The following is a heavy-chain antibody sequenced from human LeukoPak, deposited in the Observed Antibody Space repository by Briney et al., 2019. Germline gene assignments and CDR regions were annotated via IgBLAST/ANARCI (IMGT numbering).Heavy chain of an antibody. CDR2: ISYDGSNK. CDR3: ARDQGSGAFDI. Sequence: PGGSLRLSCAASGFTFSSYAMHWVRQAPGKGLEWVAVISYDGSNKYYADSVKGRFTISRDNSKNTLYLQMNSLRAEDTAVYYCARDQGSGAFDIWGQGTMVTVSS. V-gene: IGHV3-30-3*01. J-gene: IGHJ3*02. CDR1: GFTFSSYA.